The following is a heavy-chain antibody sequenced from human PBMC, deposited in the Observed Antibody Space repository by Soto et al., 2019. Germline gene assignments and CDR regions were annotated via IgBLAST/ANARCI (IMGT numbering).Heavy chain of an antibody. D-gene: IGHD2-2*03. Sequence: SETLSLTCAVPGGSISSGGYSWSWIRQPPGKGLEWIGYIYHSGSTYYNPSLKSRVTISVDRSKNQFSLKLSSVTAADTAVYYCARVVGYCSSTSCYGEPYYYYYSMDVWGQGTTVTVSS. J-gene: IGHJ6*02. V-gene: IGHV4-30-2*01. CDR3: ARVVGYCSSTSCYGEPYYYYYSMDV. CDR2: IYHSGST. CDR1: GGSISSGGYS.